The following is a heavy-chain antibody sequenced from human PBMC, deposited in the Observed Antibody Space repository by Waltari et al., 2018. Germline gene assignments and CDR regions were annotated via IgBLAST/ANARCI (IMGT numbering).Heavy chain of an antibody. D-gene: IGHD2-15*01. Sequence: EVQLVGSGGGLVKPGGSLRLSCGASGCTLRSFTMTSVRQVPGKGLEWVSSSSSGSSYIYYADSVKGRFTISRDNAKNSLYLQMNSLRVEDTAVYYCAREWGVMVGTAGFYFDYWGQGALVTVSS. CDR1: GCTLRSFT. V-gene: IGHV3-21*01. CDR3: AREWGVMVGTAGFYFDY. J-gene: IGHJ4*02. CDR2: SSSGSSYI.